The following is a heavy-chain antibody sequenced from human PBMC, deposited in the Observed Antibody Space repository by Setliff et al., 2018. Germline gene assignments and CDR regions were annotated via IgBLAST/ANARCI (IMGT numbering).Heavy chain of an antibody. V-gene: IGHV3-73*01. J-gene: IGHJ3*02. CDR3: TFARDGYDVFDI. CDR1: GFSSSGSA. D-gene: IGHD5-18*01. CDR2: IRGRTDNYAT. Sequence: PGGSLRLSCAASGFSSSGSALYWVRQASVKGLEWIGRIRGRTDNYATAYAASVRGRFTISRDDSKNTAYLQMNSLKTEDTAVYYCTFARDGYDVFDIWGQGTMVTVSS.